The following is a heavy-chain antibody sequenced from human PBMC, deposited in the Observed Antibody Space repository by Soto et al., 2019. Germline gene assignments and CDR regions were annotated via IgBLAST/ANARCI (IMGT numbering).Heavy chain of an antibody. CDR3: ARVRGYSGYGHLDY. CDR1: GFSFSSSE. V-gene: IGHV3-48*03. Sequence: LRLSCAASGFSFSSSEMNWVRQAPGKGLEWVSYISSSGSTIYYADSVKGRFTISRDNAKNSLYLQMNSLRAEDTAVYYCARVRGYSGYGHLDYWGQGTLVTVSS. CDR2: ISSSGSTI. J-gene: IGHJ4*02. D-gene: IGHD5-12*01.